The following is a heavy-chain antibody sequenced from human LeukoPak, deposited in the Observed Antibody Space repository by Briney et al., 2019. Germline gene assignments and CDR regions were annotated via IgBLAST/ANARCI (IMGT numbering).Heavy chain of an antibody. CDR1: GGSINNYY. D-gene: IGHD2-15*01. CDR2: IYTRGST. J-gene: IGHJ3*02. V-gene: IGHV4-4*07. Sequence: PSETLSLTCTVSGGSINNYYWSWIRQPAGKGLERIGRIYTRGSTNYNPSLKSRVTMSVDTSKNQFSLKLSFVTAADTAVYYCARGRYCSADICSGGDAFDIWGQGTMVSVSS. CDR3: ARGRYCSADICSGGDAFDI.